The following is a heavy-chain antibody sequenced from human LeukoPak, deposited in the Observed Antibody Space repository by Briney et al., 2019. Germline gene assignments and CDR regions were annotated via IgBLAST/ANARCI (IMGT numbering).Heavy chain of an antibody. CDR2: ISYDGSNK. CDR1: GFTFSSYG. CDR3: STDLQWVGGDF. Sequence: GGSLRLSCAASGFTFSSYGMHWVRQAPGKGLEWVAVISYDGSNKYYADSVKGRFTISRDNSKNTLYLQMNSLKTEDTAVYYCSTDLQWVGGDFWGQGTLVTVSS. V-gene: IGHV3-30*03. J-gene: IGHJ4*02. D-gene: IGHD6-19*01.